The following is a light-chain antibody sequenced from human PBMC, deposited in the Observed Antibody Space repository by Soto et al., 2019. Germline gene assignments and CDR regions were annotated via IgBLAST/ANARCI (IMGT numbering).Light chain of an antibody. CDR2: EVN. J-gene: IGLJ3*02. V-gene: IGLV2-14*01. CDR3: QSYDNSLSGSRV. Sequence: QSVLTQPASVSGSPGQSITISCSGTDNDVGAYNHVSWYQQHPGKAPKLMIYEVNNRPSGVSDRFSGSKSGMSASLAITGLQAADEANYYCQSYDNSLSGSRVFGGGTKLTVL. CDR1: DNDVGAYNH.